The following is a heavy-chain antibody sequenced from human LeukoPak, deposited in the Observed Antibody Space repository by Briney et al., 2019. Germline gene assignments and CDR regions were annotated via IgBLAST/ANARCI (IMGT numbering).Heavy chain of an antibody. V-gene: IGHV3-48*03. D-gene: IGHD3-10*01. CDR3: AREVPSGWFGEPKPYFDY. J-gene: IGHJ4*02. CDR1: GFTFSSYE. Sequence: GESLKISCAASGFTFSSYEMNWVRQAPGKGLEWVSYISSSGSTIYYADSVKGRFTISRDNAKNSLYLQMNSLRAEDTAVYYCAREVPSGWFGEPKPYFDYWGQGTLVTVSS. CDR2: ISSSGSTI.